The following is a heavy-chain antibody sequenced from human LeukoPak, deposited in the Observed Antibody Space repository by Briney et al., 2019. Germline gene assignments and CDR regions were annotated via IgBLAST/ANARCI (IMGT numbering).Heavy chain of an antibody. CDR3: ARNAGATVTTLFDL. Sequence: SETLSLTCTVSGASVSSGNYYWSWTRQPPGKGLEWIGYIYYGGSPNYNPSLKSRVTMSIDASKQQVSLKLSSVTAADTAVHYCARNAGATVTTLFDLWGRGTLVTVSS. J-gene: IGHJ2*01. V-gene: IGHV4-61*01. CDR1: GASVSSGNYY. CDR2: IYYGGSP. D-gene: IGHD4-17*01.